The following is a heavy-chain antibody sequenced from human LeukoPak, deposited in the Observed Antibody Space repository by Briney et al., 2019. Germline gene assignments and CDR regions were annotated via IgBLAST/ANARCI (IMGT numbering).Heavy chain of an antibody. CDR1: GFTFSAYG. CDR3: ARDESAAGLGMDV. V-gene: IGHV3-23*01. J-gene: IGHJ6*02. D-gene: IGHD6-13*01. Sequence: GGTLRLSCAASGFTFSAYGMSWVRQSPRKGLEWVSGVSGADGTTYYADSVKGRFTISGDNAKNSLYLQMNSLRAEDTAVYYCARDESAAGLGMDVWGQGTTVTVSS. CDR2: VSGADGTT.